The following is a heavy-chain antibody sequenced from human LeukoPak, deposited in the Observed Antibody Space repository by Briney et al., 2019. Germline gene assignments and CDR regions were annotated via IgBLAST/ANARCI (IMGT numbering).Heavy chain of an antibody. Sequence: SETLSLTCTVSGGSISSYYWGWIRQPPGKGLEWIGYIYYNGSTNYNPSLKSRVTISVDTSKNQFSLKLSSVTAADTAVYYCARVEFGVGGPFGYDYWGQGTLVTVSS. J-gene: IGHJ4*02. CDR3: ARVEFGVGGPFGYDY. D-gene: IGHD1-26*01. V-gene: IGHV4-59*01. CDR1: GGSISSYY. CDR2: IYYNGST.